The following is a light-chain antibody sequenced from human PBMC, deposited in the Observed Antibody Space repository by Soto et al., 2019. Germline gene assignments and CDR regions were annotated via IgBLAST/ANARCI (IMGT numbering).Light chain of an antibody. V-gene: IGKV3-15*01. CDR1: QSVSSN. CDR2: GAS. Sequence: EIVMTQSPATLSVSPGERATLSCRASQSVSSNLAWYQQKPGQAPRLLIYGASTSATGIPARFSGSGSGTEFTLTISSLQSEDFAVYYCHQYNNWPRTFGQGTKVDIK. J-gene: IGKJ1*01. CDR3: HQYNNWPRT.